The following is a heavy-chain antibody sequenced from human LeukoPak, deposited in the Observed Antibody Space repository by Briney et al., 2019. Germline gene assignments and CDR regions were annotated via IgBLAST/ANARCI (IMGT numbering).Heavy chain of an antibody. CDR3: AKSTSYYFGSGSYSYGFDY. J-gene: IGHJ4*02. Sequence: SGGSLRLSCAASAFTFSSYAMSWVRQAPGKGLEWVSTINDSGGSTYYADSVKGRFTISRDNSKNTLYLQMSSLRADDTAVYYCAKSTSYYFGSGSYSYGFDYWGQGTLVTVSS. D-gene: IGHD3-10*01. CDR2: INDSGGST. CDR1: AFTFSSYA. V-gene: IGHV3-23*01.